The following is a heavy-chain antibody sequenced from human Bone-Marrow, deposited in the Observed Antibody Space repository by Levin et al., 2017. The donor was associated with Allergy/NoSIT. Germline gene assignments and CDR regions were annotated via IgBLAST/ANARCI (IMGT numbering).Heavy chain of an antibody. Sequence: PGGSLRLSCAASGFTFDDYAMHWVRQAPGKGLEWVSGISWNSGYLIYADSVKGRFTISRDSAKNSLYLQMNSLRTEDTAFYYCAKGRGYSNGQSIDHWGQGTLVTVSS. D-gene: IGHD5-18*01. V-gene: IGHV3-9*01. CDR2: ISWNSGYL. CDR1: GFTFDDYA. J-gene: IGHJ4*02. CDR3: AKGRGYSNGQSIDH.